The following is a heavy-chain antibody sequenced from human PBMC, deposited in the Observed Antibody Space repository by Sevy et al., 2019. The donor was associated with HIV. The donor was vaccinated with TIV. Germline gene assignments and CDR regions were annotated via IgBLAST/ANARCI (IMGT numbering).Heavy chain of an antibody. D-gene: IGHD2-15*01. Sequence: SETLSLTCTVSGGSISSNSYYWGWIRQPPGKGLEWIGSIYYTGSTYYNPSVRSLVTISVDTSKNQFSLKLSSVTAADTAVYYCVRHDGGTPEYFDYWGQGTLVTVSS. J-gene: IGHJ4*02. CDR1: GGSISSNSYY. V-gene: IGHV4-39*01. CDR3: VRHDGGTPEYFDY. CDR2: IYYTGST.